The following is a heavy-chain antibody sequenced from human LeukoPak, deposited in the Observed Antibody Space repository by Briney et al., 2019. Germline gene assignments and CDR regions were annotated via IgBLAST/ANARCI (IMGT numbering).Heavy chain of an antibody. CDR2: ISGSGGST. CDR1: GFTFSSYA. J-gene: IGHJ1*01. Sequence: GGSLRLSCAASGFTFSSYAMSWVRQAPGKGLEWVSAISGSGGSTYYEDSVKGRFTISRDNSKNTLYLQMNSLRAEDTAVYYCAKAGQWLRPRADFQHWGQGTLITVSS. D-gene: IGHD5-12*01. V-gene: IGHV3-23*01. CDR3: AKAGQWLRPRADFQH.